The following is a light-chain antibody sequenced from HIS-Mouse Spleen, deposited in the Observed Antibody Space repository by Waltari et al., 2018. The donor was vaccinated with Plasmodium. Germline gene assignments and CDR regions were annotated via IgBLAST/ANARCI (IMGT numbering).Light chain of an antibody. CDR3: CSYAGSSTNWV. CDR2: EGS. CDR1: SSDVGSYNL. J-gene: IGLJ3*02. Sequence: SITISCTGTSSDVGSYNLVSWYQQHPGKAPKLMIYEGSKRPSGVSNRFSGSKSGNTASLTISGLQAEDEADYYCCSYAGSSTNWVFGGGTKLTVL. V-gene: IGLV2-23*01.